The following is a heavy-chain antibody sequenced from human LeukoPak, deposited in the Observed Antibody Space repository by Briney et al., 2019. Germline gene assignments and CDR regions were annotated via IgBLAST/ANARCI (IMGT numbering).Heavy chain of an antibody. CDR2: INPNSGGT. V-gene: IGHV1-2*02. CDR1: GYTFTGYY. J-gene: IGHJ4*02. Sequence: ASVTVSCKASGYTFTGYYMHWVRQAPGQGLEWMGWINPNSGGTNYAQKFQGRVTMTRDTSISTAYMELSRLRSDDTAVYYCARGGYYYDSSGYYRHHYWGQGTLVTVSS. D-gene: IGHD3-22*01. CDR3: ARGGYYYDSSGYYRHHY.